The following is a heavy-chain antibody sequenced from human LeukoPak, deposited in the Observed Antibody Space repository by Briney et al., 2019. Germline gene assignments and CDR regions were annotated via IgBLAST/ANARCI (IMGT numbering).Heavy chain of an antibody. D-gene: IGHD2-15*01. J-gene: IGHJ4*02. CDR3: ARGWNYFDD. CDR1: GGSISSGDYL. V-gene: IGHV4-30-4*01. Sequence: PSQTLSLTCTVPGGSISSGDYLWSWLRQPPGKGLEWIGYISYSGTTYSNPSLKSRPTISEDTSKNQFSLKLSSVTAADTAVYYCARGWNYFDDWGQGTLVTVSS. CDR2: ISYSGTT.